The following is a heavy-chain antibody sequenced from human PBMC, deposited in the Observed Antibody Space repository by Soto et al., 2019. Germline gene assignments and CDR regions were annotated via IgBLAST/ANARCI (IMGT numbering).Heavy chain of an antibody. CDR3: ARDLSGYGAFDI. J-gene: IGHJ3*02. CDR1: GGSISSGRYC. CDR2: IYYSGST. V-gene: IGHV4-31*03. Sequence: PSETLSLTCTVSGGSISSGRYCRSWIRQHPGKGLEWIGYIYYSGSTYCNPSLKSRLTISVDTSGNQFSLKLSSVTAADTAIYYCARDLSGYGAFDIWGQGTMVTVSS. D-gene: IGHD5-18*01.